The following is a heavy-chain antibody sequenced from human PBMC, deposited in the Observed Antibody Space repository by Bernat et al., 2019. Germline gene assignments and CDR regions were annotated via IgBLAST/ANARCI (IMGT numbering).Heavy chain of an antibody. V-gene: IGHV4-4*02. J-gene: IGHJ4*02. CDR3: ASSMGRHVY. CDR2: IFHSGST. Sequence: QVQLQESGPGLVKPSGTLSLTCAVSGGFISSNNWWSWVRQPPGKGLEWIGEIFHSGSTNYNPSLKNRISISVDTSKNQFSLKLSSVTAADTAVYYCASSMGRHVYWGPGTLGTV. CDR1: GGFISSNNW.